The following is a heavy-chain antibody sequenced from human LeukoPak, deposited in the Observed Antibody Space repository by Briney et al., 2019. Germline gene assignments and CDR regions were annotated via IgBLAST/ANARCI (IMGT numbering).Heavy chain of an antibody. CDR2: VGGSGSSI. V-gene: IGHV3-48*03. CDR1: GFTFRSYE. CDR3: VRGGGQGDYGERYYFDY. D-gene: IGHD4-17*01. J-gene: IGHJ4*02. Sequence: GGSLRLSCAASGFTFRSYEMNWVRQAPGKGLEWVSYVGGSGSSIFYADSVKGRFTISRDNAKDSLSLQMNSLRAEDTAVYYCVRGGGQGDYGERYYFDYWGQGTLVTVSS.